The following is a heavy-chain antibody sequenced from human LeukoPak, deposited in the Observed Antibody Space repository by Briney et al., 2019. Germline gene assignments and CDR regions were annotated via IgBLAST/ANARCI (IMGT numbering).Heavy chain of an antibody. V-gene: IGHV1-18*01. J-gene: IGHJ5*02. CDR2: ISAYNGNT. Sequence: VGQASKQELEWMGWISAYNGNTNYAQKLQGRVTMTTDTSTSTAYMELRSLRSDDTAVYYCAREPWFDPWGQGSLVTVSS. CDR3: AREPWFDP.